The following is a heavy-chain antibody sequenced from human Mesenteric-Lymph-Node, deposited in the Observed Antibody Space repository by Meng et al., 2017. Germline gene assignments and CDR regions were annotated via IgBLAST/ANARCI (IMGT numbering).Heavy chain of an antibody. V-gene: IGHV6-1*01. CDR2: TDYMSKWYN. Sequence: GHLHHSGSGPVSPSHTLSPTCSISGDTFSSNGFSMIWTRQAPSRGLEGLGRTDYMSKWYNGYAVSVKSRLTITPDTSKNQFSLQLNSVTPEDTAMDYCARSGSSSWIDYWGQGTLVTVSS. CDR3: ARSGSSSWIDY. CDR1: GDTFSSNGFS. D-gene: IGHD6-13*01. J-gene: IGHJ4*02.